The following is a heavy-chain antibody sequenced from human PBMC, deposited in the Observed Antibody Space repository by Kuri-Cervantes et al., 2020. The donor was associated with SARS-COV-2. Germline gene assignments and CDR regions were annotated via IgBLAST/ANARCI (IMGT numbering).Heavy chain of an antibody. D-gene: IGHD3-22*01. CDR3: ASLLGWYDSSGYYHYYYMDV. Sequence: SVKVSCKASGYTFSNYGISWVRQAPGQGLEWMGGIIPIFGTANYAQKFQGRVTITTDESTSTAYMELSSLRSEDTAVYYCASLLGWYDSSGYYHYYYMDVWGKGTTVTVSS. CDR1: GYTFSNYG. J-gene: IGHJ6*03. V-gene: IGHV1-69*05. CDR2: IIPIFGTA.